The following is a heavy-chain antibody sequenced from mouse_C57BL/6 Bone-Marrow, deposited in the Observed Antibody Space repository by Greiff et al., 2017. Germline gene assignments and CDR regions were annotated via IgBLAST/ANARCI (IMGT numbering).Heavy chain of an antibody. Sequence: VQLQQSGPELVKPGASVKLSCKASGYTFTSYDINWVKQRPGPGLGWIGWFYPRDGSTKYNEKFKGKATLTVATSSCTAYMELHRPTSEDNAGYFCARLEFDGSSGDWYFDVWGTGTTVTVSS. CDR2: FYPRDGST. V-gene: IGHV1-85*01. J-gene: IGHJ1*03. D-gene: IGHD1-1*01. CDR3: ARLEFDGSSGDWYFDV. CDR1: GYTFTSYD.